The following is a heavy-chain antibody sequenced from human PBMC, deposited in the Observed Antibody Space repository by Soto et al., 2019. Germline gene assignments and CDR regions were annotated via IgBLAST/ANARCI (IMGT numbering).Heavy chain of an antibody. D-gene: IGHD3-16*01. CDR1: GFSLSSYA. Sequence: PGGSLRFSCSVSGFSLSSYAMHWVRQAPGKGLEYASSISSDGRSTYYAASVRGRFTISRDNSKNMLYLQMSSLRPEDTAIYYCVKDRFIDYWGQGTPVTVSS. CDR2: ISSDGRST. J-gene: IGHJ4*02. CDR3: VKDRFIDY. V-gene: IGHV3-64D*06.